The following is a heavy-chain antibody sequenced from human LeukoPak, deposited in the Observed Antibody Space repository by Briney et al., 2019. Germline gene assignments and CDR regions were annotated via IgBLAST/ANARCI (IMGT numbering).Heavy chain of an antibody. CDR3: AKAPPYCSSTSCLRFDY. V-gene: IGHV3-23*01. D-gene: IGHD2-2*01. Sequence: GGSLRLSCAASGFTFSSYAMSWVRQAPGKGLEWVSAISGSGGSTYYADSMKGRFTISRDNSKNTLYLQMNSLRAEDTAVYYCAKAPPYCSSTSCLRFDYWGQGTLVTVSS. CDR1: GFTFSSYA. J-gene: IGHJ4*02. CDR2: ISGSGGST.